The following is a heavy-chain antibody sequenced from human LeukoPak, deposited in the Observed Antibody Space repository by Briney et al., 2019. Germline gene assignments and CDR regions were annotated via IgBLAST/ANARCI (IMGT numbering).Heavy chain of an antibody. J-gene: IGHJ4*02. CDR3: AREKYYYYGSGSFSYFDY. V-gene: IGHV1-69*13. D-gene: IGHD3-10*01. CDR2: IIPIFGTA. Sequence: SVKVSCKASGGTFSSYAISWVRQAPGQGLEWMGGIIPIFGTANYAQKFQGRATITADESTSTAYMELSSLRSEDTAVYYCAREKYYYYGSGSFSYFDYWGQGTLVTVSS. CDR1: GGTFSSYA.